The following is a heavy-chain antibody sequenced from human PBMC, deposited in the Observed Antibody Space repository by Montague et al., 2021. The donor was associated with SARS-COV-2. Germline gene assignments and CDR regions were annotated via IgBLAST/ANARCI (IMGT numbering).Heavy chain of an antibody. J-gene: IGHJ4*02. Sequence: SETLSLTCTVTGGPISGSSDYWGWIRQSPGKGLEWIASVDYSGNTYYSPSLKSQLTISVDTSKNQFSLKLNSVTAADTALYYCARREYSYGWGDWGQGTLVTVSS. V-gene: IGHV4-39*01. D-gene: IGHD5-18*01. CDR2: VDYSGNT. CDR1: GGPISGSSDY. CDR3: ARREYSYGWGD.